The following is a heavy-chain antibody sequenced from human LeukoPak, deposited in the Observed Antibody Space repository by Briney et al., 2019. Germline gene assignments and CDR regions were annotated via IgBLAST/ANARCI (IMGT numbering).Heavy chain of an antibody. CDR3: ARTTYYDSSGYYCFDY. CDR2: ISSSSDYI. V-gene: IGHV3-21*01. J-gene: IGHJ4*02. D-gene: IGHD3-22*01. CDR1: GFTFSSYN. Sequence: GGSLRLSCAASGFTFSSYNMNWVRQAPGKGLEWVSSISSSSDYIYYADSVKGRFTISRDNAKNSLYLQMNSLRAEDTAVYYCARTTYYDSSGYYCFDYWGQGTLVTVSS.